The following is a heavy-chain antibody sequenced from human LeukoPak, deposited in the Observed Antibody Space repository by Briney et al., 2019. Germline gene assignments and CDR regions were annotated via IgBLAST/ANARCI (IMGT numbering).Heavy chain of an antibody. CDR2: ISGSGGST. Sequence: GGSLRLSCAASGFTFSSYAMSWVRQAPGKGLEWVSAISGSGGSTYYADSVKGRFTISRDNAKNSLYLQMNSLRAEDTAVYYCARVIDYDSSGYWGQGTLVTVSS. V-gene: IGHV3-23*01. J-gene: IGHJ4*02. D-gene: IGHD3-22*01. CDR1: GFTFSSYA. CDR3: ARVIDYDSSGY.